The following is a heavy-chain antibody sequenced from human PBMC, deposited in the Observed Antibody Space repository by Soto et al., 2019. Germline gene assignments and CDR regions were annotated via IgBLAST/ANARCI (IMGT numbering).Heavy chain of an antibody. CDR3: ARDGCITATCAGGGNWFDP. CDR1: GYAFTTYY. J-gene: IGHJ5*02. Sequence: ASVKVSCKTSGYAFTTYYMHWVRQAPGEGLEWLGIINPSGGRTTYAQNFQGRVTMTRDTSTSTVYMELSSLRSEDTAVYYCARDGCITATCAGGGNWFDPWGQGTPVTVS. D-gene: IGHD3-10*01. V-gene: IGHV1-46*01. CDR2: INPSGGRT.